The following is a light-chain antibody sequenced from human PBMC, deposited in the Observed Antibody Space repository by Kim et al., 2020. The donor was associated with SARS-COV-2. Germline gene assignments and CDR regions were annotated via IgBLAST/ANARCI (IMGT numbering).Light chain of an antibody. J-gene: IGLJ2*01. CDR1: SGIIANKH. V-gene: IGLV6-57*02. CDR3: QSCDSSNQVV. CDR2: ESI. Sequence: KTVTISCTGSSGIIANKHVQWYQQRPRSAPPTLIYESIYRPSGVPSRFSGSIDRASNSVSLTISGLQIEDEADDYCQSCDSSNQVVFGGGTQLTVL.